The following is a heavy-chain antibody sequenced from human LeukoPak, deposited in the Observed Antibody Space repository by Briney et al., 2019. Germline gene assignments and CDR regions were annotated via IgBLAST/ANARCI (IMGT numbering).Heavy chain of an antibody. CDR1: GFTFSKDD. CDR3: AKGSLGSWYFFDY. V-gene: IGHV3-23*01. Sequence: GGSLRLSCAASGFTFSKDDFHWVRQAPGKGLEWVAAIGATGDTYYADSVKGRFTISRDNSKNTLYLQMNSLRAEDTALYYCAKGSLGSWYFFDYWGQGALVTVSS. CDR2: IGATGDT. J-gene: IGHJ4*02. D-gene: IGHD6-13*01.